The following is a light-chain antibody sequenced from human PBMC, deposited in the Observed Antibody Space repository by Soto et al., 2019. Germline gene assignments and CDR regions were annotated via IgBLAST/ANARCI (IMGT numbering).Light chain of an antibody. Sequence: EIVMTQSLATLSVSPGERVTLSCRASQSVSSNLAWYQQKPGQAPRLLIYGASTRATGIPARFSGSGSGTEFTLTISSLQSEDFAVYYCQQYNNWPPWPFGQGTKV. CDR1: QSVSSN. CDR2: GAS. V-gene: IGKV3-15*01. CDR3: QQYNNWPPWP. J-gene: IGKJ1*01.